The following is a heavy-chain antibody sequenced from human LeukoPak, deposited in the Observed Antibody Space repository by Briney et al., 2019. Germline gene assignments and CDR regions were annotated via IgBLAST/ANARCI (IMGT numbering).Heavy chain of an antibody. CDR3: ARDAFDTYGYYSFDY. D-gene: IGHD3-22*01. V-gene: IGHV6-1*01. CDR2: TYYTSKWYS. J-gene: IGHJ4*02. Sequence: SQTLSLTCAISGDSVSSNSATWNWIRQSPSRGLEWLGRTYYTSKWYSDYAVSVKSRITINPDTSKNQFSLQLNSVTPEDTAIYYCARDAFDTYGYYSFDYWGQGTLVTVSS. CDR1: GDSVSSNSAT.